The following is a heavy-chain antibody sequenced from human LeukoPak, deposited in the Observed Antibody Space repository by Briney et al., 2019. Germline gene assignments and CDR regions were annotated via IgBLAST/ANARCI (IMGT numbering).Heavy chain of an antibody. D-gene: IGHD5-18*01. J-gene: IGHJ4*02. CDR1: GGSISNYY. CDR3: ARDGDTTLVGYFDY. V-gene: IGHV4-59*01. Sequence: SETLSLTCTVSGGSISNYYWSWIRQPPGKGMEWIGYIFCGGSTNYNPSLKSRVTISIDTSKNQFSLNLTSVTAADTAVYYCARDGDTTLVGYFDYWGQGTLVTVSS. CDR2: IFCGGST.